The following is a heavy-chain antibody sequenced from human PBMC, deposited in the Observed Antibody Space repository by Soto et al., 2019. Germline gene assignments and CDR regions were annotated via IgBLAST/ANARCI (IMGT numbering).Heavy chain of an antibody. CDR2: ISSSTSHT. D-gene: IGHD6-13*01. J-gene: IGHJ4*02. CDR3: ARGRGAAAAPFDF. CDR1: GFTFSDYY. Sequence: QVQLVESGGGLVKPGGSLRLSCAVSGFTFSDYYMTWIRQAPGKGLEWVSYISSSTSHTNYADSVKGRFTISRDNAKNSFFRKMNSLRAEDAAVYYCARGRGAAAAPFDFWGQGPLVTVSS. V-gene: IGHV3-11*05.